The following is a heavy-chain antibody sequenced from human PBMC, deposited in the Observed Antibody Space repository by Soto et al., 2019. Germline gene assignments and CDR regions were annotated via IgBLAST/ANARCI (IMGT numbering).Heavy chain of an antibody. CDR1: GFTFDDYA. CDR2: ISWNSGSM. D-gene: IGHD2-2*01. CDR3: AKELYRSSTTCQMHYHYYAMDV. J-gene: IGHJ6*02. Sequence: EVQLVESGGGLVQPGRSLRLSCAASGFTFDDYAMHWVRQAPGKGLEWVSGISWNSGSMDYADSVKGRFTISRDNAKNSLYLQMDSLRPEDTALYYCAKELYRSSTTCQMHYHYYAMDVWGQGTTVTVS. V-gene: IGHV3-9*01.